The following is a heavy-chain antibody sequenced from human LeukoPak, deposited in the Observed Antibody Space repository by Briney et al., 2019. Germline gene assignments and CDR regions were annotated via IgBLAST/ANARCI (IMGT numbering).Heavy chain of an antibody. CDR2: ISSSSRYI. CDR1: GFTFSSYS. D-gene: IGHD3-22*01. CDR3: ARGMGSIGSYGMDV. J-gene: IGHJ6*02. V-gene: IGHV3-21*01. Sequence: PGGSLRLSCAASGFTFSSYSMNWVRQAPGRGLEWVSSISSSSRYIYYADSMKGRFTISRDNAYNSLYLQMNGLRAEDTAVYYCARGMGSIGSYGMDVWGQGTTVTVSS.